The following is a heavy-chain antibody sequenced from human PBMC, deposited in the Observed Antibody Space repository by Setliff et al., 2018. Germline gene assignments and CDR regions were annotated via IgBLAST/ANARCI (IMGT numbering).Heavy chain of an antibody. CDR1: GGTFSSYD. V-gene: IGHV1-69*06. CDR2: IIPIFGTA. D-gene: IGHD3-22*01. J-gene: IGHJ3*02. CDR3: ARDGDNYYDSSGYYLNHAFDI. Sequence: SVKVSCKASGGTFSSYDISWVRQAPGQGLEWMGRIIPIFGTANYAQKFQGRVTITADKSTSTAYMELSSLRSEDTAVYYCARDGDNYYDSSGYYLNHAFDIWGQGTMVTVSS.